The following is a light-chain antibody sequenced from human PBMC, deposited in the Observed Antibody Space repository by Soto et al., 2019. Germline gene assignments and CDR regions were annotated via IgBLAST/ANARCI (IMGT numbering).Light chain of an antibody. CDR3: QKYNHAPT. V-gene: IGKV1-27*01. CDR1: QGISNY. CDR2: AAY. J-gene: IGKJ4*01. Sequence: DIEMTQSPSSLSVSVGDRVTITCRASQGISNYLAWYQQKPGKVPELLIYAAYPLQSGVPSRFSGRGSGTDFTLTISSLQPGDVATYYCQKYNHAPTFGRGTKVEIK.